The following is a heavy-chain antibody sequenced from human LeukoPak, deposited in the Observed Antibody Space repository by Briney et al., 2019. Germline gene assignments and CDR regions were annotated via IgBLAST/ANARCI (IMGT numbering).Heavy chain of an antibody. J-gene: IGHJ3*02. Sequence: PSETLSLTRTVSGGSISSYYWSWIRQPPGKGLEWIGYIYYGGSTNYNPSLKSRVTISVDTSKNQFSLKLSSVTAADTAVYYCARYIVSYPHDAFDIWGQGTMVTVSS. CDR1: GGSISSYY. D-gene: IGHD1-26*01. V-gene: IGHV4-59*12. CDR3: ARYIVSYPHDAFDI. CDR2: IYYGGST.